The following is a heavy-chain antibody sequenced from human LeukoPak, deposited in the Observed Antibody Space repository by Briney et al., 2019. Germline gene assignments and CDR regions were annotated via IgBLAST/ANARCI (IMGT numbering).Heavy chain of an antibody. J-gene: IGHJ4*02. CDR2: IKEDGSEK. CDR1: GFTFSGYW. D-gene: IGHD4-17*01. CDR3: ARGGRTTVY. Sequence: GGSLRLSCAASGFTFSGYWMSWVRQAPGKGLEWVANIKEDGSEKYYVDSVKGRFTVSRDNAKNSVDLQMNSLRAEETAVYYCARGGRTTVYWGQGTLVTVSS. V-gene: IGHV3-7*01.